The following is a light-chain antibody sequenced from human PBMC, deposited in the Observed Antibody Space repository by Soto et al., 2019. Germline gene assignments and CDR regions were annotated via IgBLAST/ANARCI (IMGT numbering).Light chain of an antibody. J-gene: IGLJ3*02. Sequence: QPVVTQEPSLTVSPGGTVTLTCGSSTGTVTSGHYPYWFQQKPGQAPRTLIYDTSTKHSWTPARFSGSLLGGKAALTLSGAQPEDEADYYCFLSYPGTWVFGGGTKLTVL. CDR2: DTS. CDR1: TGTVTSGHY. CDR3: FLSYPGTWV. V-gene: IGLV7-46*01.